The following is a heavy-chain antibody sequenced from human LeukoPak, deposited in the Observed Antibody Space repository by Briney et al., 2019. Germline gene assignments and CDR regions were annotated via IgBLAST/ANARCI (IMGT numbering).Heavy chain of an antibody. D-gene: IGHD6-19*01. J-gene: IGHJ4*02. CDR1: GGSISSGDYY. CDR2: IYYSGST. V-gene: IGHV4-30-4*01. Sequence: SETLSLTCTVSGGSISSGDYYWSWIRQPPGKGLEWIGYIYYSGSTYYNPSLKSRVTISVDTSKNQFSLELSSVTAADTAVYYCARVDSSGWYVEGWGQGTLVTVSS. CDR3: ARVDSSGWYVEG.